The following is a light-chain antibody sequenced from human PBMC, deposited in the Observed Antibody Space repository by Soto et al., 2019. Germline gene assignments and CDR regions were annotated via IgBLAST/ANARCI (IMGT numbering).Light chain of an antibody. CDR2: AAS. Sequence: DIQLTQSPSSLSASVGDRVSISCRASQSINNYLNWYQQKPGKAPKVLIFAASTLQSGVPSRFSGSGSGTDFTLTIARLQPEDFATYYCQQSYSRTFGQGTK. CDR1: QSINNY. CDR3: QQSYSRT. V-gene: IGKV1-39*01. J-gene: IGKJ1*01.